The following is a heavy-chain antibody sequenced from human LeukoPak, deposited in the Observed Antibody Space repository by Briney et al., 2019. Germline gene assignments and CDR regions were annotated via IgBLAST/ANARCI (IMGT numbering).Heavy chain of an antibody. D-gene: IGHD6-13*01. CDR2: IRSRANSYAT. Sequence: GGSLRLSCAASGFTFSGSAMYWVRQASGKGLEWVGHIRSRANSYATLYGASVKGRFTISRDDSKNTAYLQMNSLKTEDTAVYYCARAEFYSSSWQTIYYFDYWGQGTLVTVSS. J-gene: IGHJ4*02. CDR3: ARAEFYSSSWQTIYYFDY. CDR1: GFTFSGSA. V-gene: IGHV3-73*01.